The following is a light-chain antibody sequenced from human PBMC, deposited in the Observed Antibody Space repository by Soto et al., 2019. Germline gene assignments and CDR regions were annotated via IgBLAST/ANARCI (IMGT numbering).Light chain of an antibody. CDR2: GAS. V-gene: IGKV3-20*01. CDR1: QSVGSIY. J-gene: IGKJ1*01. CDR3: QQYGSSPRT. Sequence: DIVLTQSPGTLSLSPGERATLSCRASQSVGSIYLAWYQQKHGQAPRLLIHGASNRASGIPDRFSGSGSGTDFTLSISRQEPEDFAVYYCQQYGSSPRTFGQGTKVEIK.